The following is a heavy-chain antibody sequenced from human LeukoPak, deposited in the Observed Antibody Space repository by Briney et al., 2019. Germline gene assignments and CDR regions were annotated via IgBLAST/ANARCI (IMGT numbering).Heavy chain of an antibody. V-gene: IGHV1-69*05. CDR2: IIPIFGTA. CDR1: GYTFTSYA. CDR3: ASGTWIQLWSLYYYYMDV. D-gene: IGHD5-18*01. Sequence: SVKVSCKASGYTFTSYAISWVRQAPGQGLEWMGGIIPIFGTANYAQKFQGRVTITTDESTSTAYMELSSLRSEDTAVYYCASGTWIQLWSLYYYYMDVWGKGTTVTVSS. J-gene: IGHJ6*03.